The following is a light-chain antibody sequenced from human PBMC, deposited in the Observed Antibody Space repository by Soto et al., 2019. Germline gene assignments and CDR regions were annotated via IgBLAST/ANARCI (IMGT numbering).Light chain of an antibody. CDR1: QSLSSN. Sequence: EIVMTQSPATLSVSPGERATLSCRASQSLSSNLAWYQQKPGQAPRLLIYGASTRATGIPGRFSGSGSGTEFTLTISSLQSEDFAVYYCQQYNKWPPITFGQGTRLEIK. J-gene: IGKJ5*01. CDR2: GAS. V-gene: IGKV3-15*01. CDR3: QQYNKWPPIT.